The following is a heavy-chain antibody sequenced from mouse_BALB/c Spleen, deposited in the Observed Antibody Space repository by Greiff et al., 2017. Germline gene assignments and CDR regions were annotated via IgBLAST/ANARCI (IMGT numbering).Heavy chain of an antibody. CDR1: GFTFTDYY. D-gene: IGHD1-2*01. Sequence: EVKLMESGGGLVQPGGSLRLSCATSGFTFTDYYMSWVRQPPGKALEWLGFIRNKANGYTTEYSASVKGRFTISRDNSQSILYLQMNTLRAEDSATYYCARDIGWAYYFDYWGQGTTLTVSS. CDR2: IRNKANGYTT. V-gene: IGHV7-3*02. CDR3: ARDIGWAYYFDY. J-gene: IGHJ2*01.